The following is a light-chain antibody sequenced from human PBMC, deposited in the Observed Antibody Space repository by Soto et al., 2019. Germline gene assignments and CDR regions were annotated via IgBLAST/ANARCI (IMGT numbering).Light chain of an antibody. CDR1: QSVLFTSNNKKY. CDR2: WAS. CDR3: QQCYGTPRT. V-gene: IGKV4-1*01. J-gene: IGKJ2*01. Sequence: DIVMTQSPDSLAVSLGERATINCKSNQSVLFTSNNKKYLSLYQQKPGQPHKLLISWASTREAGVPDRISGNGSGTDVILTLKNLQAEDVAISCCQQCYGTPRTFGLGTKLEI.